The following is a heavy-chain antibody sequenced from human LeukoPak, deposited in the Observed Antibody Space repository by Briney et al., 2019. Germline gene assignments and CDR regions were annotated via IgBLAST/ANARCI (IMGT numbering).Heavy chain of an antibody. V-gene: IGHV3-30*18. J-gene: IGHJ4*02. CDR3: AKASVAGTPDY. CDR2: ISYDGSNK. CDR1: GFTFSSYG. Sequence: GGSLRLSCAASGFTFSSYGMHWVRQAPGKGLEWVAVISYDGSNKYYADSVKGRFTISRDNSKNTLYLQMNSLRAEDTAVYYCAKASVAGTPDYWGRGTLVTVSS. D-gene: IGHD6-19*01.